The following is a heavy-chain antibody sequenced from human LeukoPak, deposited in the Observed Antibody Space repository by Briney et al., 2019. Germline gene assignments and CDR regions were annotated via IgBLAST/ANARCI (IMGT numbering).Heavy chain of an antibody. CDR1: GGIFSSYA. V-gene: IGHV1-69*05. CDR3: ARGPTRIAARYYYYYMDV. Sequence: WVKVSRKACGGIFSSYAISWMRQARGQGLEWMGGIIHIFGTANYAQKFQGRVTITTDESTSTAYMELSSLRSEDTAVYYCARGPTRIAARYYYYYMDVWGKGTTVTVSS. D-gene: IGHD6-6*01. J-gene: IGHJ6*03. CDR2: IIHIFGTA.